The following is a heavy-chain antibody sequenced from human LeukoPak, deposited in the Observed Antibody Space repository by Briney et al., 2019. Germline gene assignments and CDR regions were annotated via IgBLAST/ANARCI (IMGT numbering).Heavy chain of an antibody. CDR1: GFTVSSNY. Sequence: GGSLRLSCAASGFTVSSNYMSWVRQAPGKGLEWVSVIYSGGSTYYSDSVKGRFTISRDNSKNTLHLQMNSLRAEDTAVYYLARELCFGEAIFYYGIDVWGQGTTVTVSS. D-gene: IGHD3-16*01. V-gene: IGHV3-53*01. CDR3: ARELCFGEAIFYYGIDV. CDR2: IYSGGST. J-gene: IGHJ6*02.